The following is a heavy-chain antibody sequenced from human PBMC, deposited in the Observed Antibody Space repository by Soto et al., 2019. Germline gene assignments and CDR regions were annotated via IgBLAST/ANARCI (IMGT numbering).Heavy chain of an antibody. V-gene: IGHV3-11*01. D-gene: IGHD4-4*01. J-gene: IGHJ3*02. Sequence: QVHLVESGGGLVKPGGSLRLSCAASGFTFGDYLMNWIRQTPGKGLQWVSYISGSGRTTKYAASVKGRFTISSDKGKNLMFLEMDSPRAEDTAVYYSARDFSKRRTAFDIWGQGTTVNVSS. CDR3: ARDFSKRRTAFDI. CDR1: GFTFGDYL. CDR2: ISGSGRTT.